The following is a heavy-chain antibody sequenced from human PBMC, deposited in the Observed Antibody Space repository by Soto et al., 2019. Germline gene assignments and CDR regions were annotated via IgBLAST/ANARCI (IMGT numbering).Heavy chain of an antibody. Sequence: GGSLRLSCAASGFTFSSYAMSWVRQAPGKGLEWVSSISSRSDIYYADSVKGRFTISRDNAKNSVSLQMNSLRAEDTAVYYCAREYTAWPLAYGLDVWGQGTTVTVSS. J-gene: IGHJ6*02. CDR1: GFTFSSYA. V-gene: IGHV3-21*01. CDR3: AREYTAWPLAYGLDV. CDR2: ISSRSDI. D-gene: IGHD2-2*02.